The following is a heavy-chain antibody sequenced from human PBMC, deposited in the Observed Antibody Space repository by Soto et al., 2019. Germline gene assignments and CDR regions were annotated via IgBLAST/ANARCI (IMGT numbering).Heavy chain of an antibody. CDR2: IYYSGST. D-gene: IGHD3-10*01. CDR1: GGSVSSGSYY. CDR3: ARIRWFGELFHFDY. J-gene: IGHJ4*02. Sequence: PSETLSLTCTVSGGSVSSGSYYWSWIRQPPGKGLEWIGYIYYSGSTNYNPSLKSRVTISVDTSKNQFSLKLSSVTAADTAVYYCARIRWFGELFHFDYWGQGTLDTVSS. V-gene: IGHV4-61*01.